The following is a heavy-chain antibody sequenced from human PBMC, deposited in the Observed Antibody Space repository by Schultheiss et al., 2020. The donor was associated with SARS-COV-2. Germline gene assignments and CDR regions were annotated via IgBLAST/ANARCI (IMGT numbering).Heavy chain of an antibody. Sequence: GGSLRLSCAASGFTFTDYYMSWIRQTPGKRLEWISYITSSGTYTNYADSVNGRFTISRDNAKNTLYLQMNSLRAEDTAVYYCAKDLGAYYYYYGMDVWGQGTSVTVSS. CDR3: AKDLGAYYYYYGMDV. V-gene: IGHV3-11*05. J-gene: IGHJ6*02. D-gene: IGHD3-16*01. CDR2: ITSSGTYT. CDR1: GFTFTDYY.